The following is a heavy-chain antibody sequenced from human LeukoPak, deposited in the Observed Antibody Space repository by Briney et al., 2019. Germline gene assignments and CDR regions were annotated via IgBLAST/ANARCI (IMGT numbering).Heavy chain of an antibody. D-gene: IGHD3-22*01. J-gene: IGHJ4*02. CDR3: ARASGYSYYFDY. Sequence: NPSETLSLTCAVSGGSISSGGYYWSWIRQPPGKGLEWIGYIYYSGSTYYNPSLKSRVTISVDTSKNQFSLKLSSVTAADTAVYYCARASGYSYYFDYWGQGTLVTVSS. V-gene: IGHV4-30-4*01. CDR2: IYYSGST. CDR1: GGSISSGGYY.